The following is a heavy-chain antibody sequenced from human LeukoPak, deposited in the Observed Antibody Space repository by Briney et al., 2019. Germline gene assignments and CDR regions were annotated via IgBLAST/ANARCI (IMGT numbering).Heavy chain of an antibody. CDR3: ARGNPNVEGFDY. J-gene: IGHJ4*02. CDR2: IYYSGST. V-gene: IGHV4-59*01. D-gene: IGHD3-3*01. CDR1: GGSISSYY. Sequence: SETLSFTCTVSGGSISSYYWSWIRQPPGKGLEWIGYIYYSGSTNYNPSLKSRVTISVDTSKNQFSLKLSSVTAADTAVYYCARGNPNVEGFDYWGQGTLVTVSS.